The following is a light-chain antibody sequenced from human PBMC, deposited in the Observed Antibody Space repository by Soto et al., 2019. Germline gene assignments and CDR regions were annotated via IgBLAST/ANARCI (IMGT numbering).Light chain of an antibody. V-gene: IGKV1-27*01. CDR1: QGISNY. J-gene: IGKJ3*01. CDR2: AAS. Sequence: DIQMTQSPASLSSSVGDRVTITCRASQGISNYLAWYQQKQGKVPTILIYAASTLQSVVPSRFSGSGSGTDFTLTSSSLQHEDVATYYCQKYNSEPRFGPGTKVDIK. CDR3: QKYNSEPR.